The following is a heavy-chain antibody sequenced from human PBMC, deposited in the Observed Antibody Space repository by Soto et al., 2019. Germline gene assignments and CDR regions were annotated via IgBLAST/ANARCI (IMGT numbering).Heavy chain of an antibody. V-gene: IGHV3-30*18. CDR2: ISYDGSNK. D-gene: IGHD6-6*01. CDR3: AKGSASGRPYYFDY. Sequence: GGSLRLSCAASGFTFSSYGMHWVRQAPGKGLEWVAVISYDGSNKYYADSVKGRFTISRDNSKNTLYLQMNSLRADDTALYYCAKGSASGRPYYFDYWGRGTLVTVSS. CDR1: GFTFSSYG. J-gene: IGHJ4*02.